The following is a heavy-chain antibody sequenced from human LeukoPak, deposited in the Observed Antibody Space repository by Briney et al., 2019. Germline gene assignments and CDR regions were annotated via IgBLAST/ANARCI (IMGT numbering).Heavy chain of an antibody. V-gene: IGHV3-23*01. CDR3: AKLGLRYFFDY. CDR1: GFTFSSYA. Sequence: GGSLRLSCSASGFTFSSYAMHWVRQAPGKGLEWVSAVSGSGGSTYYADSVKGRFTISRDNSKNTLYLQMNSLRAEDTAVYYCAKLGLRYFFDYWGQGTLVTVSS. J-gene: IGHJ4*02. D-gene: IGHD3-3*01. CDR2: VSGSGGST.